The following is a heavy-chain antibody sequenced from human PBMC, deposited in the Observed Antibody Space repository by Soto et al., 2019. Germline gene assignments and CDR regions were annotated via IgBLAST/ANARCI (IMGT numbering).Heavy chain of an antibody. V-gene: IGHV1-69*04. Sequence: ASVKVSCKASGGTFSSYTISWVRQAPGQGLEWMGRIIPILGIANYAQKFQGRVTITADKSTSTAYMELSSLRSEDTAVYYCARDDWGGGSGYSSIGYYYYMDVWGKGTTVTVSS. CDR2: IIPILGIA. J-gene: IGHJ6*03. D-gene: IGHD5-18*01. CDR3: ARDDWGGGSGYSSIGYYYYMDV. CDR1: GGTFSSYT.